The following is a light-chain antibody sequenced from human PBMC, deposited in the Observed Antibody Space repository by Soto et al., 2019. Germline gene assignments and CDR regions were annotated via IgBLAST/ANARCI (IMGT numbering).Light chain of an antibody. Sequence: EIVLTQSPGTLSLSPGERATLSCRASQSVTSNYLAWYQQKPGQAPRLLIYDISSRATGVPARFSGSGSGTEFTLSISGLQSEDFAVYFCQQYNNWPFSFGQGTRLEIK. CDR2: DIS. V-gene: IGKV3-15*01. J-gene: IGKJ5*01. CDR1: QSVTSN. CDR3: QQYNNWPFS.